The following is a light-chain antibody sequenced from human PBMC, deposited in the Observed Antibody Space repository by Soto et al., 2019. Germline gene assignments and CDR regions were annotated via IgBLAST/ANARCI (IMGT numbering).Light chain of an antibody. Sequence: QSVLTQPASVSGSPGQSITISCTGTSGDFGGFDYVSWYQQHPGKAPKLMIYEVTNRPSGVSHRFSGSKSGNTASLTISGLQAEDEADYYCSSYTSSSTPYVFGTGTKLTVL. CDR3: SSYTSSSTPYV. CDR1: SGDFGGFDY. CDR2: EVT. J-gene: IGLJ1*01. V-gene: IGLV2-14*01.